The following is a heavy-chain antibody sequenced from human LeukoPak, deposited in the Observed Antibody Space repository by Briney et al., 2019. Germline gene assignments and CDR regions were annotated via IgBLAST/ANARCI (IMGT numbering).Heavy chain of an antibody. CDR3: AKVIVTGTTFDY. D-gene: IGHD1-1*01. Sequence: SQTLSLTSTVSGGSISSGGYYWSWIRQPPGKGLEWIGYIYHSGSTYYNPSLKSRVTISVDRSKNQFSLKLSSVTAADTAIYYCAKVIVTGTTFDYWGQGILVTVSS. J-gene: IGHJ4*02. CDR2: IYHSGST. CDR1: GGSISSGGYY. V-gene: IGHV4-30-2*01.